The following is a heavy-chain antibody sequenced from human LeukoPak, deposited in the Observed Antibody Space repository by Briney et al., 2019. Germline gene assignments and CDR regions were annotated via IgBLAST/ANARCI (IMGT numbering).Heavy chain of an antibody. Sequence: GGSLRLSCAASGFTVSSNYMSWVRQAPGKGLEWVSYISSSGSTIYYADSVKGRFTISRDNAKNSLYLQMNSLRAEDTAVYYCARRGLRYFDWLLQPFDYWGQGTLVTVSS. CDR2: ISSSGSTI. CDR3: ARRGLRYFDWLLQPFDY. V-gene: IGHV3-11*04. D-gene: IGHD3-9*01. CDR1: GFTVSSNY. J-gene: IGHJ4*02.